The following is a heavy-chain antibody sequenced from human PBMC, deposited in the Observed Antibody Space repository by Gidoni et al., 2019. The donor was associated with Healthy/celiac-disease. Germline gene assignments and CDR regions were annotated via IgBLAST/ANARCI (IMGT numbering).Heavy chain of an antibody. Sequence: EVQLVESGGGLVQPGGSLRLSCAASAFTFTTYSMNWVRQAPGKGLEWVSYISSSSGAISYADSVKGRFTISRDNAKNSLYLQMNSLRDEDTAVYYCARDHSSTLAFDIWGQGTKVTVSS. D-gene: IGHD6-13*01. CDR1: AFTFTTYS. CDR3: ARDHSSTLAFDI. V-gene: IGHV3-48*02. J-gene: IGHJ3*02. CDR2: ISSSSGAI.